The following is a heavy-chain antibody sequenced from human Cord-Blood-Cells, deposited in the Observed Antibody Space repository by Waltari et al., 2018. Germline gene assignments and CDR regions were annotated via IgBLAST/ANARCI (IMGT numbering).Heavy chain of an antibody. V-gene: IGHV4-34*01. CDR2: INHSGST. Sequence: QVQLQQWGAGLLKPSETLSLTCAVYGGSFSGYYWSWIRQPPGKGLEWIGEINHSGSTNYNPSLKSLVTISVDTSKNQFSLKLSSVTAADTAVYYCARRRDWIPFDYWGQGTLVTVSS. D-gene: IGHD5-18*01. CDR1: GGSFSGYY. CDR3: ARRRDWIPFDY. J-gene: IGHJ4*02.